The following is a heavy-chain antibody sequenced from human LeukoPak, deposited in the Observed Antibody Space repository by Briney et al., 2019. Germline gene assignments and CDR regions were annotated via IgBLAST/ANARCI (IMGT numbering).Heavy chain of an antibody. J-gene: IGHJ4*02. Sequence: GGSLRLSCAASGFTFSSYGMHWVRQAPGKGLEWVAVISYDGSNKYYADSVKGRFTISRDNSKNTLYLQMNSLRAEDTAVYYCAKDYKWSYYDSSGYVDYWGQGTLVTVSS. CDR2: ISYDGSNK. V-gene: IGHV3-30*18. CDR1: GFTFSSYG. CDR3: AKDYKWSYYDSSGYVDY. D-gene: IGHD3-22*01.